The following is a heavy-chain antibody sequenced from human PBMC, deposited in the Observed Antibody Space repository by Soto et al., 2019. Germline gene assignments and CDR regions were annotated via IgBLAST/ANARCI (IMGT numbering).Heavy chain of an antibody. CDR1: GGSISSGGYY. V-gene: IGHV4-31*03. D-gene: IGHD3-16*01. Sequence: SETLSLTCTVSGGSISSGGYYWSWIRQHPGKGLEWIGYIYYSGSTYYNPSLKSRVTISVDTSKNQFSLKLSSVTAADTAVYYCARKLRLGELESWFDPWGQGTLVTVSS. CDR3: ARKLRLGELESWFDP. J-gene: IGHJ5*02. CDR2: IYYSGST.